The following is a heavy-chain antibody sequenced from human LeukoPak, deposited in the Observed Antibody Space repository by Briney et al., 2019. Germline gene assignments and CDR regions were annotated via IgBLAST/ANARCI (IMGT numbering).Heavy chain of an antibody. J-gene: IGHJ4*02. Sequence: PSQTLSLTCTVSGGSISSDYYWSWLRQPPGKGLEWIGYIYNSGNTYYNPSLKSRVTISADTSKNQFSLKLSSVTAADTAVYYCAREAVAGVFDYWGQGTLVPVSS. CDR2: IYNSGNT. V-gene: IGHV4-30-4*08. CDR1: GGSISSDYY. CDR3: AREAVAGVFDY. D-gene: IGHD6-19*01.